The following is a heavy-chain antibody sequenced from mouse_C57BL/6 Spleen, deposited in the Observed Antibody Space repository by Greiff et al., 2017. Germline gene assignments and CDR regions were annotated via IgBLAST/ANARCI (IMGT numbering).Heavy chain of an antibody. J-gene: IGHJ2*01. D-gene: IGHD2-3*01. Sequence: EESGPGLVKPSQSLSLTCSVTGYSITSGYYWNWIRQFPGNKLEWMGYISYDGSNNYNPSLKNRISITRDTSKNQFFLKLNSVTTEDTATYYCARDDGYYFDYWGQGTTLTVSS. CDR2: ISYDGSN. V-gene: IGHV3-6*01. CDR1: GYSITSGYY. CDR3: ARDDGYYFDY.